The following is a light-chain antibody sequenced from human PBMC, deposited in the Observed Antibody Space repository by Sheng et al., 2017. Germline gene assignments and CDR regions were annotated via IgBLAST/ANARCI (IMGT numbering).Light chain of an antibody. V-gene: IGLV4-69*01. CDR2: LNSDGSH. CDR3: QTWGTGILV. CDR1: SGHSSYA. J-gene: IGLJ3*02. Sequence: QLVLTQSPSASASLGASVKLTCTLSSGHSSYAIAWHQQQPEKGPRYLMKLNSDGSHSKGDGIPDRFSGSSSGAEHYLTISSLQSEDEADYYCQTWGTGILVFGGGTKLTVL.